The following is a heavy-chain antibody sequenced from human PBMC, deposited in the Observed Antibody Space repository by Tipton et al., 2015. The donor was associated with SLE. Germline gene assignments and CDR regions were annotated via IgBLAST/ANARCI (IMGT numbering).Heavy chain of an antibody. Sequence: TLSLTCTVSGGSISSHYWSWIRQPPGKGLEWIGEINHSGSTNYNPSLKSRVTISVDTSKNQFSLKLSSVTAADTAVYYCARGWRIGSSWPYYMDVWGKGTTVTVSS. V-gene: IGHV4-34*01. CDR2: INHSGST. CDR3: ARGWRIGSSWPYYMDV. J-gene: IGHJ6*03. D-gene: IGHD6-13*01. CDR1: GGSISSHY.